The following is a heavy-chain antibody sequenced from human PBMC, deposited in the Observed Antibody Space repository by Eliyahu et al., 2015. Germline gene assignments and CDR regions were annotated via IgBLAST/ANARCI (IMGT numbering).Heavy chain of an antibody. J-gene: IGHJ4*02. CDR3: AGQGGSSDFDY. CDR2: INPSGGSM. CDR1: GYTFTSYY. V-gene: IGHV1-46*01. Sequence: QVQLVQFGAEVKKPGASVKVSCXAXGYTFTSYYIXWVRQAPGQGLEWMGIINPSGGSMRYAQKFQGRVIMTRDTSTSTVYMELSSLRSEDTAVYYCAGQGGSSDFDYWGQGTLVTVSS. D-gene: IGHD1-26*01.